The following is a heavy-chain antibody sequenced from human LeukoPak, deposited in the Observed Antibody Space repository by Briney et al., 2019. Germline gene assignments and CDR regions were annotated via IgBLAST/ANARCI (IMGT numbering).Heavy chain of an antibody. CDR1: GFTFRTYT. CDR3: AKDRVPDGIWSLDY. J-gene: IGHJ4*02. CDR2: IYGSGGGG. V-gene: IGHV3-23*01. D-gene: IGHD2-8*02. Sequence: PGGSLRLSCAASGFTFRTYTMNWVRQAPGKGLEWVSGIYGSGGGGLYADSVRGRFTISRDDSKNMLYLQMNDLRADDTAVYYCAKDRVPDGIWSLDYWGRGTRVTVSS.